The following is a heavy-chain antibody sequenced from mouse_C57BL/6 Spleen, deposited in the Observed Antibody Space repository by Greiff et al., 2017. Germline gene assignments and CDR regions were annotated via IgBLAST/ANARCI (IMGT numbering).Heavy chain of an antibody. CDR3: ARDGYYAIAY. D-gene: IGHD2-3*01. CDR2: ISYSGST. CDR1: GYSITSGYD. V-gene: IGHV3-1*01. J-gene: IGHJ3*01. Sequence: DVQLQESGPGMVKPSQSLSITCTVTGYSITSGYDWHLIRHFPGNKLEWMGYISYSGSTNYNPSLKSRISITHDTSKHHFFLKLNSVTTEDTATYYCARDGYYAIAYWGQGTLVTVSA.